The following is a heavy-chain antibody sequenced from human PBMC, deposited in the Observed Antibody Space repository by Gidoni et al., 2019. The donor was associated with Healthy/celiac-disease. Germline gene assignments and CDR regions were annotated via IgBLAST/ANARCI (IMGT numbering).Heavy chain of an antibody. Sequence: QVQLQESGPGLVKPSETLSLTCTVSGGPISSYYWSWIRQPAGKGLEWIGRIYTSGSTTYNPSLKSRVTMSVDTSKNQFSLKLSSVTAADTAVYYCARARREKIDDYGDYYGNNYYYYYGMDVWGQGTTVTVSS. CDR3: ARARREKIDDYGDYYGNNYYYYYGMDV. CDR1: GGPISSYY. J-gene: IGHJ6*02. D-gene: IGHD4-17*01. V-gene: IGHV4-4*07. CDR2: IYTSGST.